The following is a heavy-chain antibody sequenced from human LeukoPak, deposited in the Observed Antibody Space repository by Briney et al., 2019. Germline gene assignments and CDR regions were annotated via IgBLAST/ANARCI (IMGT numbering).Heavy chain of an antibody. CDR3: ATHTGYFDY. Sequence: GGSLRLSCAASGFTFSSYAMSWVRQAPGKGLEWVSAISGSGGSTYYADSVKGRFTISRDNSKNTLYLQMNSLRGEDSAVYYCATHTGYFDYWGQGTLVTVSS. CDR1: GFTFSSYA. D-gene: IGHD4-17*01. CDR2: ISGSGGST. V-gene: IGHV3-23*01. J-gene: IGHJ4*02.